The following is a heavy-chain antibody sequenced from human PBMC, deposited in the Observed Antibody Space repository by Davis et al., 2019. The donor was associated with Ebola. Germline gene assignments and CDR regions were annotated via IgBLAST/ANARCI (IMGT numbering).Heavy chain of an antibody. CDR1: GFTVSSNY. CDR3: AGDARGWQQLVGY. Sequence: GESLKISCAASGFTVSSNYMSWVRQAPGKGLEWVSLIYSDTNTHYADSVKGRFTISRDNSKTTWYLQMNSLRVEDTAVYYCAGDARGWQQLVGYRGQGTLVTVSS. J-gene: IGHJ4*02. D-gene: IGHD5-24*01. CDR2: IYSDTNT. V-gene: IGHV3-53*01.